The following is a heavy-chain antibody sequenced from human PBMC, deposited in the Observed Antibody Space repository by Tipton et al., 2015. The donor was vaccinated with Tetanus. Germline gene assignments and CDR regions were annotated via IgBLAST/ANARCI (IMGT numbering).Heavy chain of an antibody. Sequence: GSLRLSCAASGFTFSSFAMTWVRQTPGKGLEWVSAISGYATSTYSADSVKGRFTISRDNTKSSVHLQMNSLREDDTAVYYCVRGYSGDAFWGQGTRVTVSS. D-gene: IGHD4-23*01. CDR1: GFTFSSFA. J-gene: IGHJ4*02. V-gene: IGHV3-23*01. CDR3: VRGYSGDAF. CDR2: ISGYATST.